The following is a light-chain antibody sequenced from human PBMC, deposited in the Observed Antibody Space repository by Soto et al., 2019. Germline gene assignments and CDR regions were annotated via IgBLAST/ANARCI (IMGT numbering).Light chain of an antibody. CDR2: DAS. V-gene: IGKV1-33*01. Sequence: DFQMTQSPSSLSASVGDRVTITCQASQDINNYLNWYQQKPGKAPKLLIYDASNWETGGPSRFRGSGSWRDFTYTISGQQPEDIATHDWPQYDTLPLTFGGGAKVEIK. CDR3: PQYDTLPLT. J-gene: IGKJ4*01. CDR1: QDINNY.